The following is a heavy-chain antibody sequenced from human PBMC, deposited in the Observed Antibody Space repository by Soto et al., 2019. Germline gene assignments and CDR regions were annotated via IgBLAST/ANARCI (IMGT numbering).Heavy chain of an antibody. CDR2: INAGNGNT. Sequence: QVQLVQSGAEVKKPGASVKVSCKASGYTFTSYAMHWVRQAPGQRLESMGWINAGNGNTKYSQKFQGRVMIARDTSASTSYMGLSSLRSVDTAVYYFARSAPPFDYWGQGTLVTVSS. CDR3: ARSAPPFDY. J-gene: IGHJ4*02. CDR1: GYTFTSYA. V-gene: IGHV1-3*01.